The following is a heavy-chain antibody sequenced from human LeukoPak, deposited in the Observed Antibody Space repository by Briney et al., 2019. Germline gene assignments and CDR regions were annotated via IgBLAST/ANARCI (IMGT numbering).Heavy chain of an antibody. D-gene: IGHD6-6*01. CDR1: GFTFSSYG. CDR3: ARVVIAARPNYYYYYYMDV. Sequence: GGSLRLSCAASGFTFSSYGMHWVRQAPGKGLEWVAVISYDGSNKYYADSVKGRFTISRDNSKDTLYLQMNSLRAEDTAVYYCARVVIAARPNYYYYYYMDVWGKGTTVTVSS. J-gene: IGHJ6*03. CDR2: ISYDGSNK. V-gene: IGHV3-30*03.